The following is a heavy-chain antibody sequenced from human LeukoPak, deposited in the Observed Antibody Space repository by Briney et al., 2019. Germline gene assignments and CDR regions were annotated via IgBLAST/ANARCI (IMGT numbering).Heavy chain of an antibody. CDR3: AREVGAGPLV. CDR1: GGSISSGSYY. D-gene: IGHD1-26*01. CDR2: IYTSGST. Sequence: SQTLSLTCTVSGGSISSGSYYWSWIWQPAGKGLEWIGRIYTSGSTNYNPSLKSRVTISVDTSKNQFSLKLSSVTAADTAVYYCAREVGAGPLVWGQGTLVTVSS. V-gene: IGHV4-61*02. J-gene: IGHJ4*02.